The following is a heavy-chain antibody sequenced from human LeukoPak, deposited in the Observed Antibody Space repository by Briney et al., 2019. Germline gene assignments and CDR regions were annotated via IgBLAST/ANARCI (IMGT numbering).Heavy chain of an antibody. CDR3: TSSSWLRDANFDC. D-gene: IGHD6-13*01. CDR1: GGSFSSYF. V-gene: IGHV4-4*07. CDR2: IYPSGNT. Sequence: KASETLSLTCSVSGGSFSSYFWSWVRQPAGKGLEWIGRIYPSGNTTYNPSLKSRVTISVDTSKNQFSLRLTSVTAADTAVYYCTSSSWLRDANFDCWGQGTLVTVSS. J-gene: IGHJ4*02.